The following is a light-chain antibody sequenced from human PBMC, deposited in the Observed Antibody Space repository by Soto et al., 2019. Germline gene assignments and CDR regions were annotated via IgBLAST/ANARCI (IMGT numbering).Light chain of an antibody. CDR3: QQRGT. CDR1: QSVTTSY. J-gene: IGKJ3*01. CDR2: ATS. V-gene: IGKV3-20*01. Sequence: EIVLTQSPGTLSLSPGERATLSCRASQSVTTSYLAWYQQRPGQPPKLLIYATSSRATGIPDRFSGSGSGTDFTLTISRLEPEDFAVYYCQQRGTFGPGTKVDPK.